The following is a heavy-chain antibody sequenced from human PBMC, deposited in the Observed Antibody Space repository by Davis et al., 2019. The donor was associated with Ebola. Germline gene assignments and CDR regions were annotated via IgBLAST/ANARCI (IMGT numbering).Heavy chain of an antibody. Sequence: PSETLSLTCAVSGGSISSGGYSWSWIRQPPGKGLEWIGYIYHSGSTYYNPSLKSRVTISVATSKNQFSLKLSSVTAADTAVYYCASQIYCGGDCYSPFDIWGQGTMVTVSS. V-gene: IGHV4-30-2*01. D-gene: IGHD2-21*01. CDR1: GGSISSGGYS. CDR3: ASQIYCGGDCYSPFDI. J-gene: IGHJ3*02. CDR2: IYHSGST.